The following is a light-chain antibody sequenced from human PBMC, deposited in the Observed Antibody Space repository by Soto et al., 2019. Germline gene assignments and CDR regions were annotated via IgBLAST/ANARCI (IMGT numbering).Light chain of an antibody. V-gene: IGLV1-51*01. CDR2: DNN. J-gene: IGLJ2*01. CDR3: GTWDSRLRVVV. CDR1: SSNIGNNY. Sequence: QAVVTQPPSVSVAPRQKVAISCSGSSSNIGNNYVSWYHRVPGSAPKLLIYDNNERPSGIPDRFSGSKSGTSATLDITGLQTGDEGDYYCGTWDSRLRVVVFGGGTKLTVL.